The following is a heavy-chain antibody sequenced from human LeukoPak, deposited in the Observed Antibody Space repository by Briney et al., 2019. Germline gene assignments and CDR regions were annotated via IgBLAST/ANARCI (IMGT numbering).Heavy chain of an antibody. D-gene: IGHD6-13*01. Sequence: LPGGSLRLSCSASGFTFSNYAMHWVRQAPGKGLEWVAVISYDGSNKYYADSVKGRFTISRDNSKNTLYLQMNSLRAEDTAVYYCAKDHGGIAIWGQGTMVTVSS. CDR3: AKDHGGIAI. J-gene: IGHJ3*02. CDR2: ISYDGSNK. V-gene: IGHV3-30*04. CDR1: GFTFSNYA.